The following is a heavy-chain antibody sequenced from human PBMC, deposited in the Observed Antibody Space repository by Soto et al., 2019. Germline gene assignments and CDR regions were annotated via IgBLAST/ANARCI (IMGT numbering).Heavy chain of an antibody. CDR2: IYHSGST. J-gene: IGHJ4*02. CDR3: ARLYSGYDKFDY. CDR1: GGYISSSNW. D-gene: IGHD5-12*01. Sequence: PSETLSLTCAVSGGYISSSNWWSWVRQPPGKGLEWIGEIYHSGSTNYNPSLKSRVTISVDKSKNQFSLKLSSVTAADTAVYYCARLYSGYDKFDYWGQGTLVTVSS. V-gene: IGHV4-4*02.